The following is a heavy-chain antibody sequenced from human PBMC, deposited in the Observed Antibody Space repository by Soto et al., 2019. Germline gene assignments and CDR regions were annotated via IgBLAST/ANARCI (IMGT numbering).Heavy chain of an antibody. Sequence: GGSLRLSCAASGFTFSNYAMTWVRQGPGKGLEWVSAISGSGGSAYYADSVKGRFTISRDNSKNTMYLQMNSMRDDDSGVYYCAKDPYSGVLVPVASGLDPWGQAPLVTLSS. CDR1: GFTFSNYA. V-gene: IGHV3-23*01. J-gene: IGHJ5*02. CDR3: AKDPYSGVLVPVASGLDP. D-gene: IGHD2-2*01. CDR2: ISGSGGSA.